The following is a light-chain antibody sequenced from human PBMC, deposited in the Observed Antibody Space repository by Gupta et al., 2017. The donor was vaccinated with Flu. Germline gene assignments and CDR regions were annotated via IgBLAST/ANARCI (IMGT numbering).Light chain of an antibody. CDR1: QSCGESDVNTY. CDR3: WQDAHWPPWT. CDR2: KVS. J-gene: IGKJ1*01. Sequence: PGQTASIFCRSSQSCGESDVNTYLNWFQQRQREAPRRLIYKVSNRDTGGPDRFSGSRSGTNFTLTISSVEAEDVVIYYCWQDAHWPPWTFGQGTKVDIK. V-gene: IGKV2-30*01.